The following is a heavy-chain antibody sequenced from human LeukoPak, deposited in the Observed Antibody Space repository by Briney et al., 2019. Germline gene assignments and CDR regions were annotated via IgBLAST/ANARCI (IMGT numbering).Heavy chain of an antibody. D-gene: IGHD3-3*01. Sequence: GGSLRLSCTASGFTFGDYAMSWVRQAPGKGLEWVGFIRSKAYGGTTEYAASVKGRFTISRDDSKSIAYLQMNSLKTEDTAVYYCTRDPVTIFGVVGDDAFDIWGQGTMVTVSS. J-gene: IGHJ3*02. V-gene: IGHV3-49*04. CDR1: GFTFGDYA. CDR3: TRDPVTIFGVVGDDAFDI. CDR2: IRSKAYGGTT.